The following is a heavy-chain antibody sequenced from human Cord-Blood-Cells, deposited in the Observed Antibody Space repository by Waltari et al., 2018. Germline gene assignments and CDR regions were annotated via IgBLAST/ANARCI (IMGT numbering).Heavy chain of an antibody. D-gene: IGHD6-13*01. CDR2: IYSGGST. CDR3: AREDRSSSFDY. Sequence: EVQLVESGGGLIQPGGSLRLSCAASGFTVSSNYMSWVRQAPGKGLEWVSVIYSGGSTYYADSVKGRFTISRDNSKNTLYLQMNGLRAEDTAVYYCAREDRSSSFDYWGQGTLVTVSS. V-gene: IGHV3-53*01. CDR1: GFTVSSNY. J-gene: IGHJ4*02.